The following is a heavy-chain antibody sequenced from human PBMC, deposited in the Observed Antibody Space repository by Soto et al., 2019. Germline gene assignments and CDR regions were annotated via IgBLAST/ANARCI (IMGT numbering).Heavy chain of an antibody. V-gene: IGHV4-31*03. J-gene: IGHJ4*02. CDR2: IYYSGST. Sequence: QVQLQESGPGLVKPSQTLSLTCTVSGGSISSGGYYWSWIRQHPGKGLEWIGYIYYSGSTYYNPSLTRRVNLSVDTSKNQFSLKLSSVTAADTAVYYCARSSTSANYFDYWGQGTLVTVSS. D-gene: IGHD2-2*01. CDR1: GGSISSGGYY. CDR3: ARSSTSANYFDY.